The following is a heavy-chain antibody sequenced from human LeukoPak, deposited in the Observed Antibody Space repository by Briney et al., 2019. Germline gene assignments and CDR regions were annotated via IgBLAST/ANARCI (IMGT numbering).Heavy chain of an antibody. J-gene: IGHJ4*02. D-gene: IGHD1-26*01. CDR1: GGSISSSNW. CDR2: IYHSGST. CDR3: ARYYSGSYSYYFDY. Sequence: PSETLSLTCAVSGGSISSSNWWSWVRQPPGKGLEWVGEIYHSGSTNYNPSLKSRVTISVDKSKNQFSLKLSSVTAADTAVNYCARYYSGSYSYYFDYWGQGTLVTVSS. V-gene: IGHV4-4*02.